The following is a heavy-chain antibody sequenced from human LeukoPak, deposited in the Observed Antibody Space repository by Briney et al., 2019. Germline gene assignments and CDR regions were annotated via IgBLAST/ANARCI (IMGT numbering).Heavy chain of an antibody. Sequence: SQTLSLTCAISGDSVSSNSAAWNWIRQSPSRGLEWLGRTYYRSKWYNDYAVSVKSRITINPDTSKNQFSLQLNSVTPEDTAVYHCARWAPIAAAGRRNFDYWGQGTLVTVSS. CDR1: GDSVSSNSAA. CDR2: TYYRSKWYN. CDR3: ARWAPIAAAGRRNFDY. V-gene: IGHV6-1*01. D-gene: IGHD6-13*01. J-gene: IGHJ4*02.